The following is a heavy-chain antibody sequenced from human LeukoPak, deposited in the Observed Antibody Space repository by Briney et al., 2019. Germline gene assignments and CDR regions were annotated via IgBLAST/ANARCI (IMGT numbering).Heavy chain of an antibody. J-gene: IGHJ4*02. D-gene: IGHD3-10*01. CDR3: ARGMVRGVPTDY. V-gene: IGHV3-30*03. CDR1: GFTFSSYG. Sequence: PGGSLRLSCAASGFTFSSYGMHWVRQAPGEGLEWVAVISYDGSNKYYADSVKGRFTISRDNSKNTLYLQMNSLRAEDTAVYYCARGMVRGVPTDYWGQGTLVTVSS. CDR2: ISYDGSNK.